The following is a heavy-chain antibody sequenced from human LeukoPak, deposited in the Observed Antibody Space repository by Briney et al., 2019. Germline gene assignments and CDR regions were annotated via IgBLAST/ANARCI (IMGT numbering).Heavy chain of an antibody. CDR3: ARTYYYGSGSYDHDAFDI. V-gene: IGHV3-23*01. CDR2: ISDSGDTP. J-gene: IGHJ3*02. Sequence: SGGSLRLSCTASGFTFSNYAMSWVRQAPGKGLKWVSSISDSGDTPYYADSVKGRFTISRDNSKNTLYLQMNSLRAEDTAVYYCARTYYYGSGSYDHDAFDIWGQGTMVTVSS. D-gene: IGHD3-10*01. CDR1: GFTFSNYA.